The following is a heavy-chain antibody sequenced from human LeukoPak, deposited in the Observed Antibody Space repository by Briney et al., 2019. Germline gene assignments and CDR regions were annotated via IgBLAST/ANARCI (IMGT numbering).Heavy chain of an antibody. CDR3: SMDSSGYYYTASDY. J-gene: IGHJ4*02. V-gene: IGHV4-38-2*01. D-gene: IGHD3-22*01. CDR2: IYHSGST. CDR1: GYSISSGYY. Sequence: KPSETLSLTCAVSGYSISSGYYWGWIRQPPGKGLEWIGSIYHSGSTYYNPSLKSRFTISIDTSKSQFSLKLSSVTAADTAVYYCSMDSSGYYYTASDYWGQGTLVTVSS.